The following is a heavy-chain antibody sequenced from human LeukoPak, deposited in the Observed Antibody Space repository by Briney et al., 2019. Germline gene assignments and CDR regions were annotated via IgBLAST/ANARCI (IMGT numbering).Heavy chain of an antibody. J-gene: IGHJ3*01. D-gene: IGHD2-15*01. CDR1: GVSISSYY. CDR2: VYARGNT. Sequence: SETLSLTCTVSGVSISSYYWSWIRQPAGEGLEWIGRVYARGNTNYSPSLKSRVTMSVDPSKSQFSLRLRSVSAADTAVYYCARGRYCSVDICSVGDAFDLWGQGTLVSVSS. CDR3: ARGRYCSVDICSVGDAFDL. V-gene: IGHV4-4*07.